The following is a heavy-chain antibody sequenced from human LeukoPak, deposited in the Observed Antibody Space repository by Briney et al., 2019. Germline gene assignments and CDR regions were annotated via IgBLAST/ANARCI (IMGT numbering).Heavy chain of an antibody. CDR1: GFTFSSYA. CDR3: ADDIVVVPAARGPRDYFDY. D-gene: IGHD2-2*01. CDR2: ISGSGGST. Sequence: GGSLRLSCAASGFTFSSYAMSWVRQAPGKGLEWVSAISGSGGSTYYADSVKGRFTISRDNSKNTPYLEMNSLRAEDTAVYYCADDIVVVPAARGPRDYFDYWGQGTLVTVSS. J-gene: IGHJ4*02. V-gene: IGHV3-23*01.